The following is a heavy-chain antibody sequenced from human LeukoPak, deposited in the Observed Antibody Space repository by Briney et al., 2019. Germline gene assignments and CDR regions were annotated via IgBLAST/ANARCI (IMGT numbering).Heavy chain of an antibody. V-gene: IGHV4-59*01. CDR2: IYYSGST. CDR1: GGSISSYY. D-gene: IGHD2-21*02. CDR3: ARDLRGGDWEADLGY. Sequence: SETLSLTCTVSGGSISSYYWSWIRQPPGKGLEWIGYIYYSGSTSYDPSLKSRVTISVDTSKNQFSLKLSSVTAADTAVYYCARDLRGGDWEADLGYWGQGTLVTVSS. J-gene: IGHJ4*02.